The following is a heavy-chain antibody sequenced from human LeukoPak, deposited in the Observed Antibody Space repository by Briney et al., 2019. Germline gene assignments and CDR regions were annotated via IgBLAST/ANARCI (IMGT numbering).Heavy chain of an antibody. D-gene: IGHD3-16*02. CDR3: AKETRRITFGGVIVKEFDY. J-gene: IGHJ4*02. CDR1: GFTFDDYG. V-gene: IGHV3-20*04. CDR2: INWNGGST. Sequence: GGSLRLSCAASGFTFDDYGMSWVRQAPGKGLEWVSGINWNGGSTGYADSVKGRFTISRDNAKNSLYLQMNSLRAEDTAVYYCAKETRRITFGGVIVKEFDYWGQGTLVTVSS.